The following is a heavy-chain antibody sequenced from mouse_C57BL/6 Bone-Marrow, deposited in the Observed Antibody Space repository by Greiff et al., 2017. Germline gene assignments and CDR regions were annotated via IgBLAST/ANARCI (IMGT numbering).Heavy chain of an antibody. CDR1: GFTFRDAW. CDR3: TRLLGTVDFDC. D-gene: IGHD1-1*01. V-gene: IGHV6-6*01. J-gene: IGHJ2*01. Sequence: EVKVEESGGGLVQPGGSMKLSCAASGFTFRDAWMDWVRPSPEKGLEWVAEIRNKANNHATYYAESVKGRFTISRDDSKSSVYLQMNSLRAEDTGIYYWTRLLGTVDFDCWGQGTTLTVSS. CDR2: IRNKANNHAT.